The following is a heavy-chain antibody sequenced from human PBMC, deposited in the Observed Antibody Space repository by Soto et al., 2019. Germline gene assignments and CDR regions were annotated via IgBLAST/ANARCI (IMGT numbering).Heavy chain of an antibody. V-gene: IGHV3-9*01. CDR3: ARCDTTSSFPHIRN. CDR2: ISWNSGNI. Sequence: SLRLSCAGSGFTFDAHAMHWVWQAPGKGLEWVSTISWNSGNIHYADSVKGRFTISRDNAKNSLYLQMNSLRAEDTALYYCARCDTTSSFPHIRNWGQGTLVT. J-gene: IGHJ4*02. D-gene: IGHD2-2*01. CDR1: GFTFDAHA.